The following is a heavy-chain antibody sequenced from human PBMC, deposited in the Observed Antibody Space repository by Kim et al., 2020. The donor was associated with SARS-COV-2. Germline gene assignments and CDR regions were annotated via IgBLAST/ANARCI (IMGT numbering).Heavy chain of an antibody. D-gene: IGHD3-3*01. CDR3: ARYFWSGYSYYYYYMDV. J-gene: IGHJ6*03. Sequence: VKGRFTISRDNAKNSLYLQMNSLRAEDTAVYYCARYFWSGYSYYYYYMDVGGKGTTVTVSS. V-gene: IGHV3-48*03.